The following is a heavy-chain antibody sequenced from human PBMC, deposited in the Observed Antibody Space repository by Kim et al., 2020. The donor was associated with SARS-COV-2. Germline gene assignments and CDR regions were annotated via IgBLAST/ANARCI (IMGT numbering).Heavy chain of an antibody. Sequence: GGSLRLSCAASGFTFSSYGMHWVRQAPGKGLEWVAVIWYDGSNKYYADSVKGRFTISRDNSKNTLYLQMNSHRAEDKAVYYCARDGDLGYYFDYWGQGTLVTVSS. V-gene: IGHV3-33*01. D-gene: IGHD3-3*01. CDR3: ARDGDLGYYFDY. CDR1: GFTFSSYG. J-gene: IGHJ4*02. CDR2: IWYDGSNK.